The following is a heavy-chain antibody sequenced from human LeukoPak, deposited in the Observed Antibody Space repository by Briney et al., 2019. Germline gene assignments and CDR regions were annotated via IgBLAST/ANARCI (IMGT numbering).Heavy chain of an antibody. Sequence: SETLSLTCTVSGGSISSYYWSWIRQPAGKGLEWIGRIYTSGSTNYNPSLKSRVTISVDTSKNQFSLKLSSVTAADTAVYYCAREGSWQLRGWFDPWGQGTLVTVSS. CDR3: AREGSWQLRGWFDP. CDR2: IYTSGST. CDR1: GGSISSYY. V-gene: IGHV4-4*07. J-gene: IGHJ5*02. D-gene: IGHD6-13*01.